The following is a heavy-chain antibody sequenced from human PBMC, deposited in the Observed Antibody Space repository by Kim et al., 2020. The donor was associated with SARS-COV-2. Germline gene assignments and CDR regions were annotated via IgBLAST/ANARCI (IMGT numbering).Heavy chain of an antibody. CDR3: ARDLDDSSSYSYGMDV. Sequence: GGSLRLFCAASGFTFSSYAMHWVRQAPGKGLVRVAVLSYDGSNKYYADSVKGRFTISRDNSKNTLYLQMNSLRAKDTAVYYCARDLDDSSSYSYGMDVWGQGNMVTVSS. V-gene: IGHV3-30*04. D-gene: IGHD3-22*01. J-gene: IGHJ6*02. CDR1: GFTFSSYA. CDR2: LSYDGSNK.